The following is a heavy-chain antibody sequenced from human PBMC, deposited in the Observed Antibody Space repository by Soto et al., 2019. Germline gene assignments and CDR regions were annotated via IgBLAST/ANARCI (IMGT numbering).Heavy chain of an antibody. CDR1: GGTFSSYA. CDR2: IIPMFGTA. D-gene: IGHD3-22*01. Sequence: SVKVSCKASGGTFSSYAMSWVRQAPGQGLEWMGGIIPMFGTANYAQKFQGRVTITADESTSTAYMELSSLRSEDTAVYYCARVGYYYDSSGYADAFDIWGQGTMVTVSS. J-gene: IGHJ3*02. V-gene: IGHV1-69*13. CDR3: ARVGYYYDSSGYADAFDI.